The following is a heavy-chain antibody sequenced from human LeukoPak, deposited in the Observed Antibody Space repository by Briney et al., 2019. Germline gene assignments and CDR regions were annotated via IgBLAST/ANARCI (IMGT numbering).Heavy chain of an antibody. CDR2: IYYSGST. CDR3: ARDSLLHPDYFDY. Sequence: PSETLSLTCTVSGGSISSGGYYWSWIRQHPGKGLEWIGYIYYSGSTYYNPSLKSRVTISVDTSKNQFSLKLSSVTAADTAVYYCARDSLLHPDYFDYWGQGTLVTVSP. D-gene: IGHD4-11*01. CDR1: GGSISSGGYY. J-gene: IGHJ4*02. V-gene: IGHV4-31*03.